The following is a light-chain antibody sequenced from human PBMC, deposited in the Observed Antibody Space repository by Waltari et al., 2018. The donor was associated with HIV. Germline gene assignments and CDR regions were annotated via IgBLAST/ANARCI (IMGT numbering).Light chain of an antibody. CDR3: CSYAGSYTEI. J-gene: IGLJ2*01. V-gene: IGLV2-11*01. CDR2: DVN. Sequence: SALTPPASVAGSPGQSITISCTGTSSDIGGYDYVSWYQQHPGKAPKLMIFDVNRRPSGVPARFSGSKSGHTAPLTISGLQADDEADYYCCSYAGSYTEIFGGGTKLTVL. CDR1: SSDIGGYDY.